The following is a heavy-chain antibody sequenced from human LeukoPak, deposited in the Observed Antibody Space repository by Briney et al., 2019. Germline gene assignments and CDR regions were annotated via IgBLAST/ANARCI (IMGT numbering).Heavy chain of an antibody. CDR3: AVQITMIVVVPYFDY. J-gene: IGHJ4*02. CDR1: GLTFSDYY. Sequence: AGGSLRLSCAASGLTFSDYYMTWIRQAPGKGLERVSSISGTGTTIYSADSVRGRLTVSRDNARNSLFLHMNSLRAEDTAVYYCAVQITMIVVVPYFDYWGQGTLVTVSS. D-gene: IGHD3-22*01. V-gene: IGHV3-11*04. CDR2: ISGTGTTI.